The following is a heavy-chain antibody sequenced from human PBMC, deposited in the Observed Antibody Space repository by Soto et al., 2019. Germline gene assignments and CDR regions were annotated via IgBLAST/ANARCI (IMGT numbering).Heavy chain of an antibody. D-gene: IGHD3-10*01. Sequence: QVQLLQSGAEVMKPGASVKVSCKASGYTFTNYGISWVRQAPGHGLEWMGWINTYNGKTNYAKNLQSSPTLTADTPTSTAYLEPRSLTPADSAIDYCCVSRVPTSFDYWGQGALVNVSS. CDR2: INTYNGKT. V-gene: IGHV1-18*01. CDR3: CVSRVPTSFDY. CDR1: GYTFTNYG. J-gene: IGHJ4*02.